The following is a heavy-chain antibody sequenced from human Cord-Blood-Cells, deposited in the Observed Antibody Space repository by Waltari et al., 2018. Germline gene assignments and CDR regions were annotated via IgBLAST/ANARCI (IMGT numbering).Heavy chain of an antibody. CDR2: IDPGESDT. V-gene: IGHV5-51*01. CDR1: GYSFTTYW. D-gene: IGHD1-7*01. CDR3: ARRDNWNYWFDP. J-gene: IGHJ5*02. Sequence: EVQLVQSGAEVTKPGEPLKITCKGSGYSFTTYWIGWVRQMPGKGLGWMGIIDPGESDTRYSPAFQGQVTISADKSISTAYLQWSSLKASDTAMYYCARRDNWNYWFDPWGQGTLVTVSS.